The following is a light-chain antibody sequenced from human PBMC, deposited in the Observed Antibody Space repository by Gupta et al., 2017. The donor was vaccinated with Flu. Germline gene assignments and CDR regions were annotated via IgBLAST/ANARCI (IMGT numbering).Light chain of an antibody. CDR3: SSYTSSGALYV. V-gene: IGLV2-14*01. Sequence: QSALTQPVSVSGSPGQSITISCTGTSSDVGGYNNVSWYQQHPGKAPKLMIYEVSNRPSGVSNRFSGSKSGNTASLAISGLQTEDEADYYCSSYTSSGALYVFGTGTKVTVL. J-gene: IGLJ1*01. CDR2: EVS. CDR1: SSDVGGYNN.